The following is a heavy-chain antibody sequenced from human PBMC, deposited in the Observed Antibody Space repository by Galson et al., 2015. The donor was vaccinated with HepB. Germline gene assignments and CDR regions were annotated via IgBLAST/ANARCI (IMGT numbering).Heavy chain of an antibody. J-gene: IGHJ5*01. V-gene: IGHV3-23*01. CDR2: IWGNGGSK. D-gene: IGHD6-19*01. CDR1: GFTFSSYA. CDR3: AKGAYSSGWRWFDS. Sequence: SLRLSCAASGFTFSSYAMSWVRQAPGKGLEWVSAIWGNGGSKYYADSVKGRFTISRDNSKNTQYLQMNSLRAEDTAVYYCAKGAYSSGWRWFDSWGQGTLVTVSS.